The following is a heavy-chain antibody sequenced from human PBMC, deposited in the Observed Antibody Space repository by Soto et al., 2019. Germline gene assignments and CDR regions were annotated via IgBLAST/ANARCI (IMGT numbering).Heavy chain of an antibody. Sequence: QVQLQESGPGLVKPSETLSLTCTVSGGSISSYYWSWIRQPPGKGLEWIGYIYYSGSTNYNPSLKSRFTISVDSSKNQFSLKLSSVTAADTAVYYCARDYGDYTIDYWGQGTLVTVSS. V-gene: IGHV4-59*01. CDR1: GGSISSYY. D-gene: IGHD4-17*01. J-gene: IGHJ4*02. CDR2: IYYSGST. CDR3: ARDYGDYTIDY.